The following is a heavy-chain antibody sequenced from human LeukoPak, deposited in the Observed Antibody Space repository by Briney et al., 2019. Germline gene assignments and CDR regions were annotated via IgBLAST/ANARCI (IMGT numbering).Heavy chain of an antibody. J-gene: IGHJ4*02. D-gene: IGHD4-11*01. CDR3: ARLARETVPIDY. CDR1: GFTFTTYW. V-gene: IGHV4-39*01. CDR2: VHYSGGS. Sequence: PGGSLRLSCAASGFTFTTYWMTWVRQSPGKGLEWIGSVHYSGGSYYSPSLKSRVTISLNTSKNQFSLKVNSVTAADTTVYYCARLARETVPIDYWSQGTLVTVSS.